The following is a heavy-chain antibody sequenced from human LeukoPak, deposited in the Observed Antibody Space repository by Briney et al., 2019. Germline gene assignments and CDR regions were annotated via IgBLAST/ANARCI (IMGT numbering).Heavy chain of an antibody. V-gene: IGHV1-46*01. CDR1: GYTFTSNY. J-gene: IGHJ4*02. CDR3: ARDQEGFDY. Sequence: SVKVSCKASGYTFTSNYIHWVRQAPGQGLEWMGMIYPRDGSASYAQKFQGRVTVTRDTSTSTVHMELSGLRSEDTAVYYCARDQEGFDYWGQGTLVTASS. CDR2: IYPRDGSA.